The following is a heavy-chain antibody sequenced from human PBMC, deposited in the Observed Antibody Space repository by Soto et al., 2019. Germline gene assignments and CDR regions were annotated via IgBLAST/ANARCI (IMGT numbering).Heavy chain of an antibody. J-gene: IGHJ4*02. CDR3: TRDGEITVSTWSFGGF. Sequence: QVQLVQSGAEVKKPGSSVKVSCKASGGTFSPYTINWVRQAPGQGLEWMGRIIPFHGVTNYAQKFQARGTITADKSTSTAYMELSGLRFEDTAMYYYTRDGEITVSTWSFGGFWGRGTMVTVSS. CDR2: IIPFHGVT. D-gene: IGHD3-10*01. CDR1: GGTFSPYT. V-gene: IGHV1-69*08.